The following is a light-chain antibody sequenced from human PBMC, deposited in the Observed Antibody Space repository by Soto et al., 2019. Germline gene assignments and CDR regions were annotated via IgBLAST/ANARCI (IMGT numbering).Light chain of an antibody. V-gene: IGKV3-20*01. J-gene: IGKJ5*01. Sequence: EIVLTQSPGTLSLSPGERATLSCRASQSVSSSYLAWYQQKPGQPPRLLIYGASSRATGIPDRFSGSGSGTDFTLTISRLEPEDFAVYYCQEHASIFGQGTRLEIK. CDR3: QEHASI. CDR2: GAS. CDR1: QSVSSSY.